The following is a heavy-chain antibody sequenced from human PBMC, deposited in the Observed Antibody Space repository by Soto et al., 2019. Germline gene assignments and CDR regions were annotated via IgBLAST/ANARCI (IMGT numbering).Heavy chain of an antibody. CDR2: INAGNGNT. J-gene: IGHJ4*02. Sequence: SVKVSCKASGYTFTSYAMHWVRQAPGQRLEWMGWINAGNGNTKYSQKFQGRVTITRDTSASTAYMELTSLRSDDTAVYYCARVDSSSWWAFDYWGQGALVAL. D-gene: IGHD6-13*01. CDR1: GYTFTSYA. CDR3: ARVDSSSWWAFDY. V-gene: IGHV1-3*01.